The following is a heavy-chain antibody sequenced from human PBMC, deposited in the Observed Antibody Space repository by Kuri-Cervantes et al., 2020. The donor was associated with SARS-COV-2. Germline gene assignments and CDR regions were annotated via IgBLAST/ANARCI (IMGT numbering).Heavy chain of an antibody. V-gene: IGHV3-21*01. CDR3: ARGGGGSGFFDY. Sequence: GESLKISCAASGFTFSSYSMNWVRQAPGKGLEWVSSISSSSSYIYYADSVKDRFTISRDNAKNSLYLQMNSLRAEDTAVYYCARGGGGSGFFDYWGQGTLVTVSS. CDR2: ISSSSSYI. J-gene: IGHJ4*02. CDR1: GFTFSSYS. D-gene: IGHD6-19*01.